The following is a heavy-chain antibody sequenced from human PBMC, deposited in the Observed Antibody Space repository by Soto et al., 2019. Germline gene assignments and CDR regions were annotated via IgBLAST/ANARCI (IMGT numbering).Heavy chain of an antibody. J-gene: IGHJ4*02. Sequence: PSATLSPPWTVSTAYIGSYSWSWMRQPPGKGLEWIGYIYYSGSTTYNPSLKSRVTISLDTAKNQFSLNPRSVTAADTAVYYCAAESASGSYRFDYCGQGGLVTVSS. CDR2: IYYSGST. V-gene: IGHV4-59*01. CDR3: AAESASGSYRFDY. D-gene: IGHD3-10*01. CDR1: TAYIGSYS.